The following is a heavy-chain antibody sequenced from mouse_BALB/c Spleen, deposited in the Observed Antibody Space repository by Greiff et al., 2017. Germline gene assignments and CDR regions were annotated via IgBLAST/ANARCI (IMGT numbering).Heavy chain of an antibody. Sequence: QVQLQQSGAELARPGASVKLSCKASGYTFTSYWMQWVKQRPGQGLEWIGAIYPGDGDTRYTQKFKGKATLTADKSSSTAYMQLSSLASEDSAVYYCARYGNAMDDWGQGTSVTVSS. CDR2: IYPGDGDT. J-gene: IGHJ4*01. CDR1: GYTFTSYW. CDR3: ARYGNAMDD. V-gene: IGHV1-87*01. D-gene: IGHD2-1*01.